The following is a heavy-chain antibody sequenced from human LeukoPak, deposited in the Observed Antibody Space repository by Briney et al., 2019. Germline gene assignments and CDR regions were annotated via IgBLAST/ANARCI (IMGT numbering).Heavy chain of an antibody. CDR2: IYHSGST. J-gene: IGHJ4*02. CDR3: ARRAPIFGVVIIGYYFDY. CDR1: GGSISSSNW. D-gene: IGHD3-3*01. V-gene: IGHV4-4*02. Sequence: SETLSLTCAVSGGSISSSNWWSWVRQPPGKGLEWIGEIYHSGSTNYNPSLKSRVTISVDTSKNQFSLKLSSVTAADTAVYYCARRAPIFGVVIIGYYFDYWGQGTLVTVSS.